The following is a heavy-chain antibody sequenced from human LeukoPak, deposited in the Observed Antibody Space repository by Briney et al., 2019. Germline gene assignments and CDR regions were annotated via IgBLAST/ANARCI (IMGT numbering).Heavy chain of an antibody. V-gene: IGHV3-30*18. CDR1: GFTFFTYG. D-gene: IGHD5-12*01. Sequence: GRSLRLSCAASGFTFFTYGMHWVRQAPGKGLEWVAVISYDGSNKYYADSVKGRFTISRDNSKNTLYLQMNSLRAEDTAVYYRAKDHSGYDGYFDYWGQGTLVTVSS. CDR2: ISYDGSNK. J-gene: IGHJ4*02. CDR3: AKDHSGYDGYFDY.